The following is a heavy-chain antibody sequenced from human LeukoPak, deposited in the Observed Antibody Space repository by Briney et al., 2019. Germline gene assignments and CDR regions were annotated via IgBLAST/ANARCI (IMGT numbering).Heavy chain of an antibody. V-gene: IGHV3-23*01. CDR1: GFALTTYA. J-gene: IGHJ4*02. D-gene: IGHD1-20*01. CDR3: AKDGYNWIAFDV. CDR2: ISGTGFTT. Sequence: GGSLRPSCAASGFALTTYAMHWVRQAPGKGLEWVAYISGTGFTTYYADSVKGRFTISSDSSKNTLFLQMNSLRAEDTAIYYCAKDGYNWIAFDVWGQGTLVTVSS.